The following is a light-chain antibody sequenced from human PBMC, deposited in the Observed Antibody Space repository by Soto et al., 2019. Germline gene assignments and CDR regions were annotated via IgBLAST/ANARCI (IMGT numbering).Light chain of an antibody. V-gene: IGKV3-15*01. Sequence: EIVMPQSPGTLSVSTGARPTLSCRASQSVGTNLAWYQQELGQPPRLLIYGASTRATSIPARFSGSGSGTEFTLTISSLRSEDSAVYYCQQYLQWPRTFGQGTKVDNK. CDR2: GAS. CDR1: QSVGTN. CDR3: QQYLQWPRT. J-gene: IGKJ1*01.